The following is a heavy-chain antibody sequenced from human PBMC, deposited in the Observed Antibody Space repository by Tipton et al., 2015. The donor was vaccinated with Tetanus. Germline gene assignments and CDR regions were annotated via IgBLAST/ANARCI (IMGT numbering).Heavy chain of an antibody. CDR2: ISSSGSTI. CDR1: GFTFSDYY. J-gene: IGHJ6*03. Sequence: SLRLSCAASGFTFSDYYMSWIRQAPGKGLEWVSYISSSGSTIYYADSVKGRFTISRDNAKNSLYLQMNSLRAEDTAVYYCASLSSGYSYYYYYYMDVWGKGTTVTVPS. CDR3: ASLSSGYSYYYYYYMDV. D-gene: IGHD5-18*01. V-gene: IGHV3-11*01.